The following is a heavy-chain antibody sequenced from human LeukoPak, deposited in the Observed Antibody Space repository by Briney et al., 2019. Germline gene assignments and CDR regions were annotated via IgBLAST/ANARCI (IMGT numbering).Heavy chain of an antibody. CDR3: ARGAGDDTSGSRMKGAFDY. V-gene: IGHV3-30*14. CDR1: GFPFSTYG. Sequence: PGGSLRLSCAASGFPFSTYGMHWVRQAPGKGLQWVAVISYDGSNKYYADSVKGRFTISRHIPRNTLYLQMNSLRPDDTAVYYCARGAGDDTSGSRMKGAFDYWGQGTLVTVSS. J-gene: IGHJ4*02. D-gene: IGHD3-22*01. CDR2: ISYDGSNK.